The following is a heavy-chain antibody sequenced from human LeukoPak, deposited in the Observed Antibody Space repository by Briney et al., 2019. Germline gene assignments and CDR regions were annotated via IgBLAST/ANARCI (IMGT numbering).Heavy chain of an antibody. V-gene: IGHV3-74*01. CDR1: GFTFSGYW. CDR3: ARDLAESQYDFWSGYTRYYYYGMDV. D-gene: IGHD3-3*01. Sequence: PGGSLRLSCAASGFTFSGYWMHWVRQTPEKGLVWVSRINSDGNTITYADSVKGRFTISRDNAKNTLYLQMNSLRAEDTAVYYCARDLAESQYDFWSGYTRYYYYGMDVWGQGTTVTVSS. CDR2: INSDGNTI. J-gene: IGHJ6*02.